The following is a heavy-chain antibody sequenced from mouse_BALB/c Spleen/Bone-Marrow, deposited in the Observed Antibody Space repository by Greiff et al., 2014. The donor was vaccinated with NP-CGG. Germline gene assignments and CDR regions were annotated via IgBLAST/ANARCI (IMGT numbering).Heavy chain of an antibody. CDR3: ARCHYGNYFDY. V-gene: IGHV1S81*02. CDR2: INPSNGRT. CDR1: GYTFTSYW. J-gene: IGHJ2*01. Sequence: LVESGAELVKPGASVKLSCKASGYTFTSYWMHWVKQRSGQGLEWIGEINPSNGRTNYNEKFKSKATLTVDKSSSTAYMQLSSLTSEDSAVYYCARCHYGNYFDYWGQGTTLTVSS. D-gene: IGHD2-1*01.